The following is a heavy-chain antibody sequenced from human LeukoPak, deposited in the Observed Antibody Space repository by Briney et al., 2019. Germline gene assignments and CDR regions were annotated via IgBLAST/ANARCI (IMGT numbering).Heavy chain of an antibody. J-gene: IGHJ4*02. D-gene: IGHD3-22*01. V-gene: IGHV1-24*01. CDR2: FDPEDGET. CDR1: GYTLTELS. Sequence: ASVKVSCKVSGYTLTELSMHWVRQAPGKGLEWMGGFDPEDGETIYAQKFQGRVTMTEDTSTDTAYMELSSLRSEDTAVYYCATAELFNYYDSSGYGYWGQGTLVTISS. CDR3: ATAELFNYYDSSGYGY.